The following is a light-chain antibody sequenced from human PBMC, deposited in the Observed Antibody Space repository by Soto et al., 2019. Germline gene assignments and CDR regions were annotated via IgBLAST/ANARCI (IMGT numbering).Light chain of an antibody. J-gene: IGKJ1*01. CDR3: QNYNSYSEA. Sequence: DIQMTQSPSTLSGSVGDRATITGRASQTISSWLAWYQQKPGKAPKLLIYKASTLKSGVPSRFSGSGSGTEFTLTISSLQPDDFATYYCQNYNSYSEAVGQGSKVDIK. V-gene: IGKV1-5*03. CDR2: KAS. CDR1: QTISSW.